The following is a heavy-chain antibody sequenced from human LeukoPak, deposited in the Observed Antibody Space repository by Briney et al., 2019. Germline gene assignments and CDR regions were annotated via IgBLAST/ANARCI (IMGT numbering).Heavy chain of an antibody. CDR1: GGSISSYY. CDR3: ARHNPYDSSRWGSNYFDY. D-gene: IGHD3-22*01. CDR2: IYYSGST. Sequence: PSETLSLTCTVSGGSISSYYWSWIRQPPGKGLEWIGYIYYSGSTNYNPSLKSRVTISVDTSKNQFSLKLSSVTAADTAVYYCARHNPYDSSRWGSNYFDYWGQGTLVTVSS. V-gene: IGHV4-59*08. J-gene: IGHJ4*02.